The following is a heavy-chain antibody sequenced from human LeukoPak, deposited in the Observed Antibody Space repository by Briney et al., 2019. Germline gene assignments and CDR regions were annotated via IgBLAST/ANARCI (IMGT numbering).Heavy chain of an antibody. Sequence: GGSLRLSCAASGFTFSSYAMHWVRQAPGKGLEWVSYISSSGSTIYYADSVKGRFTISRDNAKNSLYLQMNSLRAEDMAVYYCARSGWSIDYWGQGTLVTVSS. J-gene: IGHJ4*02. D-gene: IGHD6-19*01. V-gene: IGHV3-48*03. CDR3: ARSGWSIDY. CDR1: GFTFSSYA. CDR2: ISSSGSTI.